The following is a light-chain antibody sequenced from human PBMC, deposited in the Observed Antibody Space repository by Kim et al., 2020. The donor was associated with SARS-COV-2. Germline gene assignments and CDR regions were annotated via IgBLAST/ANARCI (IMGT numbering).Light chain of an antibody. V-gene: IGKV3-15*01. CDR1: QSVSTK. J-gene: IGKJ2*01. Sequence: EIGMTQFPGTLSVSPGERVTLSCRASQSVSTKLAWYQQKPGQAPRLLIYGASTRAAGVPARFSGSGSGTDFSPPISSRQAEDFAVVYCQQHDNCCSYTFGQGTKLEI. CDR2: GAS. CDR3: QQHDNCCSYT.